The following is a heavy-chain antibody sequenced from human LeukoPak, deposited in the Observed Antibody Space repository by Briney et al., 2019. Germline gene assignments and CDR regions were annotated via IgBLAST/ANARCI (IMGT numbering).Heavy chain of an antibody. Sequence: SETLSLTCTVSGGSISSYYWSWIRQPPGKGLEWIGCIYYSGSTNYNPSLKSRVTISVDTSKNQFSLKLSSVTAADTAVYYCARTYYDSSGYYFVLDYWGQGTLVTVSS. V-gene: IGHV4-59*01. CDR3: ARTYYDSSGYYFVLDY. CDR2: IYYSGST. CDR1: GGSISSYY. D-gene: IGHD3-22*01. J-gene: IGHJ4*02.